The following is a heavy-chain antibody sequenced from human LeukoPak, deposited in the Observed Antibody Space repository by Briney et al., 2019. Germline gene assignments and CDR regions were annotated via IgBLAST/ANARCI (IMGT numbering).Heavy chain of an antibody. CDR2: IYDSGST. Sequence: KPSETLSLTCTVSAGSITSYYWSWIRQPPGKGLEWIGYIYDSGSTNYNPSLKSRVTMSVDTSKNQFSLKLSSVTAADTAVYYCARHHVEYNWFDPWGQGTLVTVSS. J-gene: IGHJ5*02. V-gene: IGHV4-59*08. CDR1: AGSITSYY. D-gene: IGHD2-15*01. CDR3: ARHHVEYNWFDP.